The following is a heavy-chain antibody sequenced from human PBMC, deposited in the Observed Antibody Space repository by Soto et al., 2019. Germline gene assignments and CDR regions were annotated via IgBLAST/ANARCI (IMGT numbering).Heavy chain of an antibody. J-gene: IGHJ4*02. CDR2: ISGSGGNT. V-gene: IGHV3-23*01. CDR3: AKGVVVIAIPFDY. Sequence: EVHLLESGGGLVQPGGSLRLSCAASGFIFSSYAISWVRQAPGKGLEWVSAISGSGGNTYYADSVKGRFTISRDNSKNTLYLQMNSLRAEDTAVYHCAKGVVVIAIPFDYWGQGTLVTVSS. D-gene: IGHD2-21*01. CDR1: GFIFSSYA.